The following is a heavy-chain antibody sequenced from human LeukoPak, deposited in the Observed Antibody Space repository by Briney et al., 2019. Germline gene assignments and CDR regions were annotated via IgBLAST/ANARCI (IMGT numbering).Heavy chain of an antibody. D-gene: IGHD6-13*01. CDR1: GFTFDDYG. V-gene: IGHV3-33*08. CDR3: AREAVGIAAAGIDY. J-gene: IGHJ4*02. CDR2: IWYDGSNK. Sequence: GGSLRLSCAASGFTFDDYGMHWVRQAPGKGLEWVAVIWYDGSNKYYADSVKGRFTISRDNSKNTLYLQMNSLRAEDTAVYYCAREAVGIAAAGIDYWGQGTLVTVSS.